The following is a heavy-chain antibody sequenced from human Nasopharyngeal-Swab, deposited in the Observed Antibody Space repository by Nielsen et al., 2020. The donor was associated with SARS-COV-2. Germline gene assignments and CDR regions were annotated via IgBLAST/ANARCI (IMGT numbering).Heavy chain of an antibody. CDR1: GGSFSGYY. J-gene: IGHJ6*02. CDR3: ARWALGGGMDV. D-gene: IGHD3-16*01. Sequence: SETLSLTCAVYGGSFSGYYWSWIRQPPGKGLEWIGEINHSGSTNYNPSLKSRVTISVDTSKNQFSLKPSSVTAADTAVYYCARWALGGGMDVWGQGTTVTVSS. CDR2: INHSGST. V-gene: IGHV4-34*01.